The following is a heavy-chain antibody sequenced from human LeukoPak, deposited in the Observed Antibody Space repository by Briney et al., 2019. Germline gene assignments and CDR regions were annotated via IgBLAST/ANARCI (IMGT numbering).Heavy chain of an antibody. V-gene: IGHV4-59*01. Sequence: PSETLSLTCTISGGSISSYYWSWIRQPPGKGLEWIGYIYYSGSTNYNPSLKSRVTISVDTSKNQFSLKVSSVTAADTAVYHCARDSPSHNWFDPWGQGTLVTVSS. CDR2: IYYSGST. CDR3: ARDSPSHNWFDP. J-gene: IGHJ5*02. CDR1: GGSISSYY.